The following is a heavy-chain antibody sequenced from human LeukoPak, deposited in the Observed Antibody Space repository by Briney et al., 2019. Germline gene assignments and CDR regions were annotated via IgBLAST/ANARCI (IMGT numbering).Heavy chain of an antibody. CDR1: GFTFSNYA. V-gene: IGHV3-30*04. Sequence: GGSLRLSCAASGFTFSNYAIHWVRQAPGKGLEWVAVISSDGGNKYYADSVKGRFTISRDNSKTTLYLQMSSLSAEDTAVYYCARVSSSSGYYYMDVWGKGTTVSVSS. J-gene: IGHJ6*03. CDR3: ARVSSSSGYYYMDV. CDR2: ISSDGGNK. D-gene: IGHD6-6*01.